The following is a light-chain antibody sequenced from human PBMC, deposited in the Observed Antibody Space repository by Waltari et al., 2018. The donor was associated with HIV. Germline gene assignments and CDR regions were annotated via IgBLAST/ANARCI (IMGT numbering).Light chain of an antibody. CDR2: ALN. CDR1: TSDVGGFDY. V-gene: IGLV2-8*01. Sequence: QSALTQPPSASGSPGQSATLSCPGTTSDVGGFDYVSWYQQHPAKAPRLLIYALNRRPSGVPDRFSGSKSGNTASLTVSGLQTEDEADYYCSSYADTNNVLFGGGTKLTVL. CDR3: SSYADTNNVL. J-gene: IGLJ3*02.